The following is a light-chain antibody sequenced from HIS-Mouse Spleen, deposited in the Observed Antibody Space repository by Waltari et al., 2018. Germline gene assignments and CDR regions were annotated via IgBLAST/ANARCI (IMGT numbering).Light chain of an antibody. Sequence: QSALTQPPSVSGSPGQSVTISCTGTSSDVGSYNRVSCYQQPPGTAPKLMIYEVSHRPSGVPDRFSGSKSGNTASLTISGLQAEDEADYYCSSYTSSSTVFGTGTKVTVL. CDR3: SSYTSSSTV. J-gene: IGLJ1*01. CDR2: EVS. V-gene: IGLV2-18*02. CDR1: SSDVGSYNR.